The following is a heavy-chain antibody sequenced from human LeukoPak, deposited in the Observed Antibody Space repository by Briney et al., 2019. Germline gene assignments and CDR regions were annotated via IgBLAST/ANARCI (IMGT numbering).Heavy chain of an antibody. CDR1: GASFTDDNFY. CDR2: LSISGVT. V-gene: IGHV4-61*02. CDR3: ARARHLPQGWFDP. J-gene: IGHJ5*02. Sequence: NTSETLSLTCTVSGASFTDDNFYWSWVRQPAGKGLEWIGRLSISGVTIYNPSLKSRVTISMDTSKNQFSLKLNSVTAADTAVYFCARARHLPQGWFDPWGQGTLVTVST.